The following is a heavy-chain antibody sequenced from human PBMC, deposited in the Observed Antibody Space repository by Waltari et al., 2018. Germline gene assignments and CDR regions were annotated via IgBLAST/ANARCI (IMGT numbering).Heavy chain of an antibody. CDR2: ITINSDHI. D-gene: IGHD3-22*01. CDR1: GFSFTSYV. CDR3: AREPPYDISGPMDV. V-gene: IGHV3-21*01. Sequence: EVQLLESGGGLVKPGGSLRLSCAASGFSFTSYVMNWVCQPPGKGLEWVSSITINSDHIYYADSVKGRFTISRDNAKNSLYLQMNSLRADDTAVYYCAREPPYDISGPMDVWGQGTTVTVSS. J-gene: IGHJ6*02.